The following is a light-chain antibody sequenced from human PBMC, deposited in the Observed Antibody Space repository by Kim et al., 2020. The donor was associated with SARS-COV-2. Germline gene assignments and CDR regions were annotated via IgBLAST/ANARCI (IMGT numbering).Light chain of an antibody. CDR1: SNNVGNEG. CDR2: RNN. J-gene: IGLJ3*02. Sequence: QAGLTQPPSVSKGLRQTATLTCTGNSNNVGNEGAAWLQQHQGHPPKLLSYRNNSRPSGISERLSASRSENTASLTITGLQPEDEADYYCSAWDSSLSAWVFGGGTQLTVL. CDR3: SAWDSSLSAWV. V-gene: IGLV10-54*01.